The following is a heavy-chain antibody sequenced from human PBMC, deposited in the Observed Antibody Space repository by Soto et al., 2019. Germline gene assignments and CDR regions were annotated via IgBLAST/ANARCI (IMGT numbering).Heavy chain of an antibody. CDR1: GGSISSYY. D-gene: IGHD3-3*01. CDR2: IYYSGST. CDR3: ARGLGDFWSGIPEFDY. V-gene: IGHV4-59*01. Sequence: SETLSLTCTVSGGSISSYYWSWIRQPPGKGLEWIGYIYYSGSTNYNPSLKSRVTISVDTSKNQFSLKLSSVTAADTAVYYCARGLGDFWSGIPEFDYWGQGTLVTVSS. J-gene: IGHJ4*02.